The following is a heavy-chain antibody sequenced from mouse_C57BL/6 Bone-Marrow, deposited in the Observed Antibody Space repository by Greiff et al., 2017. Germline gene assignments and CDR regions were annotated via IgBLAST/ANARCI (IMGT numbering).Heavy chain of an antibody. CDR1: GFNFKDDY. CDR3: TTEVWDG. V-gene: IGHV14-4*01. Sequence: EVQLQQSGAELVRPGASVKMSCTASGFNFKDDYMNWVKQRPEKGLEWIGWIDPENGDTEYASKFQGKATITADKSSNTAYLQLSSLTSEDTAVYCCTTEVWDGWGQGTTLTVSS. CDR2: IDPENGDT. D-gene: IGHD4-1*01. J-gene: IGHJ2*01.